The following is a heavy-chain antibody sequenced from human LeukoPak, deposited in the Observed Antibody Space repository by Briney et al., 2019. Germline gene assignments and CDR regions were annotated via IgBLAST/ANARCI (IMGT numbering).Heavy chain of an antibody. J-gene: IGHJ6*02. D-gene: IGHD6-13*01. Sequence: SETLSLTCAVSGGSISSGGYSWSWIRQPPGKGLEWIGYIYHSGSTYYNPSLKSRVTISVDRSKNQFSLKLSSVTAADTAVYYCARDLWQQLGMDVWGQGTTVTASS. CDR1: GGSISSGGYS. CDR3: ARDLWQQLGMDV. CDR2: IYHSGST. V-gene: IGHV4-30-2*01.